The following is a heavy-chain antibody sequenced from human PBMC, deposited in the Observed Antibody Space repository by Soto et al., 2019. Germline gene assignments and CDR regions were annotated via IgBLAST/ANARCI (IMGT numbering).Heavy chain of an antibody. CDR1: GGSISSGDYY. V-gene: IGHV4-30-4*01. D-gene: IGHD2-2*01. CDR3: ARAVVVISSRLRDWFDP. Sequence: PSETLSLTCTVSGGSISSGDYYWSWIRQPPGKGLEGIGYIYYSGSTYYNPSINRRVTISVDTSKTKFSLKLSSVTAADTAVYYYARAVVVISSRLRDWFDPWGQGTLVTVSS. J-gene: IGHJ5*02. CDR2: IYYSGST.